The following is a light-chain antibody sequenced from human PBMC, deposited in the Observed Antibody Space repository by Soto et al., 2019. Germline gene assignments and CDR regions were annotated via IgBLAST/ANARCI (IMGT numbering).Light chain of an antibody. J-gene: IGKJ1*01. Sequence: EIVLTQSPATLSLSPGERATLSCRASQSVSSHLAWYQQKPGQAPRLLIYDASNRATGTPYRFSGSGSGTDFTLTISSLEPEDFAVYYCQERTNWPPSWTFGQGTKVDIK. CDR2: DAS. CDR3: QERTNWPPSWT. CDR1: QSVSSH. V-gene: IGKV3-11*01.